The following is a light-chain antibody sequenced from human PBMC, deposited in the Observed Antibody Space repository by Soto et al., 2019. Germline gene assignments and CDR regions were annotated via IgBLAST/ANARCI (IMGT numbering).Light chain of an antibody. V-gene: IGKV3-11*01. Sequence: EIVLTQSPATLSLSPGERATLSCRASQSVSSFLAWYQQKHGQAPRLLIYDASNRATGIPARFSGSGSGTDSTLTISSLEPEDFAVYYCQQRSNWPLTFGGGTKVEIK. CDR3: QQRSNWPLT. CDR2: DAS. J-gene: IGKJ4*01. CDR1: QSVSSF.